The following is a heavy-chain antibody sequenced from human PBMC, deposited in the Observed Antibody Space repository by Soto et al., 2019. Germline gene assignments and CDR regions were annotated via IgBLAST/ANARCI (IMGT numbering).Heavy chain of an antibody. J-gene: IGHJ6*02. CDR1: GYTFTSYY. D-gene: IGHD3-10*01. CDR3: ARVRGVQYYYHYGMDV. CDR2: INPSGGST. Sequence: ASVKVSCKASGYTFTSYYMHWVRQAPGQGLEWMGIINPSGGSTSYAQKFQGRVTMTRDTSTSTVYMELSSLRSEDTAVYYCARVRGVQYYYHYGMDVWGQGTTVTVSS. V-gene: IGHV1-46*03.